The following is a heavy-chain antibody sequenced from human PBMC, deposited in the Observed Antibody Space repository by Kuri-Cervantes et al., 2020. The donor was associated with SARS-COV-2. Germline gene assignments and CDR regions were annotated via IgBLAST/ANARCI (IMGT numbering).Heavy chain of an antibody. D-gene: IGHD3-10*01. J-gene: IGHJ4*02. CDR3: TTAGSN. Sequence: GGSLRLSCATSGFTFSSYAMHWVRQAPGKGLEWVAVISYDGSNKYYADSVKGRFTISRDNSKNTLYLQMNSLKTEDTAVYYCTTAGSNWGQGTLVTVSS. CDR2: ISYDGSNK. V-gene: IGHV3-30-3*01. CDR1: GFTFSSYA.